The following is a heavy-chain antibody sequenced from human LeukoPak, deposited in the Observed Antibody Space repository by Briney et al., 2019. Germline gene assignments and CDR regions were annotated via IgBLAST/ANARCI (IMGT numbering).Heavy chain of an antibody. CDR2: ISYDGSYK. D-gene: IGHD1-26*01. V-gene: IGHV3-30*03. J-gene: IGHJ4*02. CDR3: ARARLQWEVRYPRFDS. CDR1: GFAFSTYA. Sequence: GRSLRLSCSASGFAFSTYAMHWVRQAPGKGLEWVAVISYDGSYKDYGDPVKGRFTLSRDNSKSTVFLEMSSLRAEDTAVYQHARARLQWEVRYPRFDSWGQGTLVTVSS.